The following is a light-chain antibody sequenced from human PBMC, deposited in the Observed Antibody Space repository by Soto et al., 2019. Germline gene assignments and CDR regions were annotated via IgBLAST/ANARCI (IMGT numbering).Light chain of an antibody. CDR2: GAS. J-gene: IGKJ1*01. Sequence: IVLTQSPGTVSLSPGERATLSCRASQSVSSSYLAWYQQKPGQGPRLLIYGASSRATGIPDRFSGSGSGTEFTLTISRLEPEDFAVYYCQQYGSSSWTFGQGTKVDIK. CDR1: QSVSSSY. V-gene: IGKV3-20*01. CDR3: QQYGSSSWT.